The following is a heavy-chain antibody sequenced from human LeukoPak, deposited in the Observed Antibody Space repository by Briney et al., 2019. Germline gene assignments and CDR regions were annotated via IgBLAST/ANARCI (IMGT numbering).Heavy chain of an antibody. CDR2: ISSSSSYI. CDR3: ARASRGVVPAAIAQYHFDY. CDR1: GFTFSSYS. V-gene: IGHV3-21*01. Sequence: GGSLRLSCAASGFTFSSYSMNWVRQAPGKGLEWVPSISSSSSYIYYADSVKGRFTISRDNAKNSLYLQMNSLRAEDTAVYYCARASRGVVPAAIAQYHFDYWGQGTLVTVSS. D-gene: IGHD2-2*01. J-gene: IGHJ4*02.